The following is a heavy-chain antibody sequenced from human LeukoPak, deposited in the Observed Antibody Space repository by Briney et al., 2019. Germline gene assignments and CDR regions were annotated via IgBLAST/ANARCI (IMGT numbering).Heavy chain of an antibody. J-gene: IGHJ5*02. D-gene: IGHD3-10*01. Sequence: SETLSLTCAVYGGSFSGYYWSCIRQPPGKGLEWIGEINHSGSTNYNPSLKSRVTISVDTSKNQFSLKLSSVTAADTAVYYCARDYYGSGSNNWFDPWGQGTLVTVSS. CDR2: INHSGST. CDR3: ARDYYGSGSNNWFDP. CDR1: GGSFSGYY. V-gene: IGHV4-34*01.